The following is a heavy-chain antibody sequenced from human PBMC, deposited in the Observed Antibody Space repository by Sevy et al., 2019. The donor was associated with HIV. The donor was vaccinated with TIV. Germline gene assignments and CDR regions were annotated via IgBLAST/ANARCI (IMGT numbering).Heavy chain of an antibody. Sequence: SETLSLTCTVSGGSISSGDYYWSWIRQPPGKGLEWIGYIYYSGSTYYNPSLKSRVTISVDKSKNQFSLKLSSVTAADTAVYYCARDDYYDSSGYLDAFDIWGQGTMVTVSS. CDR1: GGSISSGDYY. CDR3: ARDDYYDSSGYLDAFDI. J-gene: IGHJ3*02. CDR2: IYYSGST. V-gene: IGHV4-30-4*01. D-gene: IGHD3-22*01.